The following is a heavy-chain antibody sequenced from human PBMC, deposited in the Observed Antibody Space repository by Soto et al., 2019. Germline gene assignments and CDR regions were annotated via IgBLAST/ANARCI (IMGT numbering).Heavy chain of an antibody. CDR1: GFTFSDAY. Sequence: QEQLVESGGGLVKPGGSLRLCCAASGFTFSDAYMSWIRQAPGKGLEGVSYISHTSHYMKYSDSVEGRFTVSRDNAKNSLYLHMNSLRAADTAVYYCAKTVGLGPFGHFTLWGRGTLVIVSS. CDR2: ISHTSHYM. V-gene: IGHV3-11*05. CDR3: AKTVGLGPFGHFTL. D-gene: IGHD1-26*01. J-gene: IGHJ2*01.